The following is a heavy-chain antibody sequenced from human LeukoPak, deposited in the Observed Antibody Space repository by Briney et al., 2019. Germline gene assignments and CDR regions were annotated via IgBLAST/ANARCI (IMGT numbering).Heavy chain of an antibody. Sequence: SETLSLTCAVSGDSISSGGYWWSWIRQHPGKGPEWIGYISYGGKADYNPSLRSRVAISADTPKNQFSLKLSSTTAADTAVYYCARAPVATPSEFDYWGQGTLVTVFS. V-gene: IGHV4-31*11. D-gene: IGHD5-12*01. CDR1: GDSISSGGYW. CDR2: ISYGGKA. J-gene: IGHJ4*02. CDR3: ARAPVATPSEFDY.